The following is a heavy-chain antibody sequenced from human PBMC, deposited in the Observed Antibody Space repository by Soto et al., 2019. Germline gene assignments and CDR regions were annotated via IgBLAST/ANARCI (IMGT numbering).Heavy chain of an antibody. V-gene: IGHV3-23*01. CDR3: EDGIRDTVPVSAFLLNRSSDL. Sequence: PGKGLEWVSAISDSGSTTYYADSVKGRFTISRDNSKNTLYLQMNSLRAEDTSVFHAEDGIRDTVPVSAFLLNRSSDL. J-gene: IGHJ2*01. D-gene: IGHD2-15*01. CDR2: ISDSGSTT.